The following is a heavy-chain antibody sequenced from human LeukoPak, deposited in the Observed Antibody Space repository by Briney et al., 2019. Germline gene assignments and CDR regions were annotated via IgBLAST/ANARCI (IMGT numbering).Heavy chain of an antibody. Sequence: ASVKVSCKASGYTFTGYYMHWVRQAPGQGLEWMGWINPNSGGTNYAQQFQGRLTMTRDTSISTAYMELSRLRSDDTAVYYCARGNYCSGGSCYDGAFDYWGQGTLVTVSS. CDR1: GYTFTGYY. CDR2: INPNSGGT. CDR3: ARGNYCSGGSCYDGAFDY. J-gene: IGHJ4*02. D-gene: IGHD2-15*01. V-gene: IGHV1-2*02.